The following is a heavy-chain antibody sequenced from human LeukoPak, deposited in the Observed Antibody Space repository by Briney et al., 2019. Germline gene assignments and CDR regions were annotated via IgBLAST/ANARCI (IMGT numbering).Heavy chain of an antibody. Sequence: ASVKVSCKAFGYTFSSYYMHWVRQAPGQGLEWMGIINPSGGSTNFAQKFQGRVTMTRDTSTSTVYMELSSLRSEDTAVYYCARALHHYYDSSGYDAFDIWGQGTMVTVSS. CDR3: ARALHHYYDSSGYDAFDI. CDR2: INPSGGST. J-gene: IGHJ3*02. V-gene: IGHV1-46*01. CDR1: GYTFSSYY. D-gene: IGHD3-22*01.